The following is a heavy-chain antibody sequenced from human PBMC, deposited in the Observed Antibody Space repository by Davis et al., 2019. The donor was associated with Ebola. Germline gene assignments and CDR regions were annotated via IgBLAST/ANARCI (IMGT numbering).Heavy chain of an antibody. CDR3: ARELGGLDV. CDR2: IYYSGST. CDR1: GASISANDYY. J-gene: IGHJ6*02. V-gene: IGHV4-39*02. D-gene: IGHD6-13*01. Sequence: MPSETLSLTCTVSGASISANDYYWGWIRQPPGKGPEWIGTIYYSGSTDYNPSIASRVTISADTSKNQFSLKLSSVTAADTAVYYCARELGGLDVWGQGTTVIVSS.